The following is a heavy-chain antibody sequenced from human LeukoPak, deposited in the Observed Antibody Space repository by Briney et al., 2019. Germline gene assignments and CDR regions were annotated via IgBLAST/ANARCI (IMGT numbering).Heavy chain of an antibody. CDR2: IKSKTDGGTT. D-gene: IGHD3-10*01. Sequence: GGSLRPSCAASGFTFSNAWMSWVRRAPGKGLEGVGRIKSKTDGGTTYYAAPVKGRFTISRDDSKNTLYLQMNSLKTEDTAVYYCTTDVTMVRGVIDYWGQGTLVTVSS. V-gene: IGHV3-15*01. CDR1: GFTFSNAW. J-gene: IGHJ4*02. CDR3: TTDVTMVRGVIDY.